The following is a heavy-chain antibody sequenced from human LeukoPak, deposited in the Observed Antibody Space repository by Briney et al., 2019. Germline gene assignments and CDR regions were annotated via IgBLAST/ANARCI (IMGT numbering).Heavy chain of an antibody. V-gene: IGHV4-39*02. J-gene: IGHJ4*02. D-gene: IGHD1-26*01. CDR3: ARPSRDGNYYY. Sequence: SETLSLTCTVSGDSISSNTYYWGWLRQPPGKGLEWIGSMSYTASPSCRPSLASRATISIDTSKNSFSLTLSSVTAADTAVYYCARPSRDGNYYYWGQGTLVTVSS. CDR1: GDSISSNTYY. CDR2: MSYTASP.